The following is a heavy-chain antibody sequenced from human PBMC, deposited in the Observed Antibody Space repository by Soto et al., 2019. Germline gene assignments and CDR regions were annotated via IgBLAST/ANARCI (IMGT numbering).Heavy chain of an antibody. CDR3: ARRSASQVEDDAFDI. J-gene: IGHJ3*02. V-gene: IGHV5-51*01. CDR1: GYSFTSYW. Sequence: PGESLKISCKGSGYSFTSYWIGWVRQMPGKGLEWMGIIYPGDSDTRYSPSFQGQVTISADKSISTAYLQWSSLKASDTAMYYCARRSASQVEDDAFDIWGQGTMVTVSS. D-gene: IGHD1-1*01. CDR2: IYPGDSDT.